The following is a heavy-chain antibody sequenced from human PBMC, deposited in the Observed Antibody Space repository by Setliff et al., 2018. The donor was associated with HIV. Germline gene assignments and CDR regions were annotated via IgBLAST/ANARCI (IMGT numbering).Heavy chain of an antibody. Sequence: GESLKISCKGSGYSFTSYWIGWVRQMPGKGLEWMGIIYPGDSDTRYSPSFKGQVTISADKSINTAYLQWSGLRASDTAMYYCAKGLGFCGSTTCFFDYWGQGTPVTDSS. CDR3: AKGLGFCGSTTCFFDY. D-gene: IGHD2-2*01. V-gene: IGHV5-51*01. CDR1: GYSFTSYW. CDR2: IYPGDSDT. J-gene: IGHJ4*02.